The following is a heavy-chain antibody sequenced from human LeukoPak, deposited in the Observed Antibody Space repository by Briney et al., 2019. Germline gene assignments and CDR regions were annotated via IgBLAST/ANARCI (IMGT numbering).Heavy chain of an antibody. D-gene: IGHD3-10*01. CDR3: AKGRTVRGVIITQKYYFDY. V-gene: IGHV3-23*01. CDR1: GFTFSSYA. J-gene: IGHJ4*02. Sequence: GGSLRLSCAASGFTFSSYAMSWVRQAPGNGLEWVSAISGSGGSTYYADSVKGRFTISRDNSKNTLYLQMNSLRAEDTAVYYCAKGRTVRGVIITQKYYFDYWGQGTLVTVSS. CDR2: ISGSGGST.